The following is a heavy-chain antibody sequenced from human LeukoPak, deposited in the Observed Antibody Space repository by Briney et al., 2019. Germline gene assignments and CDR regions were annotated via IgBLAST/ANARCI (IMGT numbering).Heavy chain of an antibody. V-gene: IGHV3-33*01. Sequence: GGSLRLSCAASGFTFSSYGIHWVRQAPGKGLEWVAVIWYDGSNKYYADSVKGRFTISRDNCKNTLYLQMNSLRAEDTAVYYCAREGGDNWNYGYFDYWGQGTLVTVSS. CDR3: AREGGDNWNYGYFDY. D-gene: IGHD1-7*01. CDR1: GFTFSSYG. CDR2: IWYDGSNK. J-gene: IGHJ4*02.